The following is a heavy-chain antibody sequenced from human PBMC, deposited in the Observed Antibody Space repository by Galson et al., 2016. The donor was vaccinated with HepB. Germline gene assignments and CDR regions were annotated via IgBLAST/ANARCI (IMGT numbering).Heavy chain of an antibody. V-gene: IGHV4-39*01. CDR2: IYYSGST. CDR1: GGSISSRLHY. CDR3: ARHFAFGYGESDHRRIDY. D-gene: IGHD5-18*01. J-gene: IGHJ4*02. Sequence: SETLSLTCTVSGGSISSRLHYWGWIRQPPGKGLEWIGSIYYSGSTHYNTSLKSRVTISVDTSKNQFSLELNSVTAADTAVYYCARHFAFGYGESDHRRIDYWGQGTLVTVSS.